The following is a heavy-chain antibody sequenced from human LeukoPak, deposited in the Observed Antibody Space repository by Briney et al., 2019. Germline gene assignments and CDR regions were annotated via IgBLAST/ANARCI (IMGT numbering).Heavy chain of an antibody. D-gene: IGHD3-10*01. Sequence: PGGSLRLSCAASGFTFDDYAMHWVRQAPGKGLEWVSGISWNSGSIGYADSVKGRFTISRDNAKNSLYLQMNSLRAEDTALYYCAKDSGRGNFDYWGQGTLVTVSS. V-gene: IGHV3-9*01. J-gene: IGHJ4*02. CDR2: ISWNSGSI. CDR3: AKDSGRGNFDY. CDR1: GFTFDDYA.